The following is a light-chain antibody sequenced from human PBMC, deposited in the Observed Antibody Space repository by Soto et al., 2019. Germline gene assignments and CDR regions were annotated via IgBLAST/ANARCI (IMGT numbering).Light chain of an antibody. CDR1: QSISTS. CDR3: QQYHSSPYT. J-gene: IGKJ2*01. V-gene: IGKV1-39*01. Sequence: DIQMTQSPSSLSANVGDRVTITCRASQSISTSLNWYQQKPGMAPKLLIYATSNLQSGVPSRFSGTRSGADCTLTISSLQPSDFATYFCQQYHSSPYTFGQGTKVEIK. CDR2: ATS.